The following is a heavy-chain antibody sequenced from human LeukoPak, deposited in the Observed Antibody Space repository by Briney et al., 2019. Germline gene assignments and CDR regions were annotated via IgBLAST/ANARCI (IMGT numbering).Heavy chain of an antibody. CDR1: GFTFSGYA. D-gene: IGHD5-12*01. CDR2: ISYDGSNK. CDR3: ARERGYSGYEAAFDY. V-gene: IGHV3-30*04. Sequence: GGSLRLSCAASGFTFSGYAMHWVRQAPGKGLEWVAVISYDGSNKYYADSVKGRFTISRDNSKNTLYLQMNSLRAEDTAVYYCARERGYSGYEAAFDYWGQGTMVTVSS. J-gene: IGHJ3*01.